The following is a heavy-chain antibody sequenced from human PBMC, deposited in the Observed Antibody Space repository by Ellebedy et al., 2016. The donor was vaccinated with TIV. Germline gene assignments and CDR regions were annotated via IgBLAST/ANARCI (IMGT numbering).Heavy chain of an antibody. Sequence: GESLKISXAASGSTFSDYYMSWIRQAPGKGLEWLSYISSSGSTIYYADSVRGRFTISRDNAKNSLYLQMNSLRAEDTAVYYCARDSPFYYMDVWGKGTTVTVSS. CDR2: ISSSGSTI. J-gene: IGHJ6*03. CDR1: GSTFSDYY. CDR3: ARDSPFYYMDV. V-gene: IGHV3-11*01.